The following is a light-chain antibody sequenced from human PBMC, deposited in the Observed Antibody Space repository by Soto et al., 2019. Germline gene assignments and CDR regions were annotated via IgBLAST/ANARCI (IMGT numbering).Light chain of an antibody. V-gene: IGLV2-14*01. CDR2: EVS. CDR1: SSDVGGYNY. J-gene: IGLJ2*01. CDR3: SSYTTSSTVV. Sequence: QSALTQPASVSGSPGQSITISCTGTSSDVGGYNYVSWYQQHPGKAPKLMIYEVSNRPSGVSNRFSGSKSGNTASLTISGLKAEDDADYYCSSYTTSSTVVFGGGTKLTV.